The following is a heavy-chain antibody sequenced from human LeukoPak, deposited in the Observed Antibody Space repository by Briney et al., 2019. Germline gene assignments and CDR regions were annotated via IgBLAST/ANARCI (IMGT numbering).Heavy chain of an antibody. CDR3: AREGYSSFAGLSFKRGYYFDY. D-gene: IGHD5-18*01. CDR1: GFTFSSYA. J-gene: IGHJ4*02. V-gene: IGHV3-64*01. Sequence: GGSLRLSCAASGFTFSSYAMHWVRQAPGKGLEYVSAISSNGGRTYYANSVKGRFTISRDNSKNTLYLQMGSLRAEDMAVYYCAREGYSSFAGLSFKRGYYFDYWGQGTPVTVSS. CDR2: ISSNGGRT.